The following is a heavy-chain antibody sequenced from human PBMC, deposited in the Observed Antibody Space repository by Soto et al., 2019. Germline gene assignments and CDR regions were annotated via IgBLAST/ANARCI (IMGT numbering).Heavy chain of an antibody. D-gene: IGHD1-7*01. CDR3: ARTESGTFDP. CDR1: GGSISSGGYS. V-gene: IGHV4-30-2*01. J-gene: IGHJ5*02. CDR2: IYHSGST. Sequence: SETLSLTCAVSGGSISSGGYSWSWIRQPPGKGLEWIGYIYHSGSTYYNPSLKSRVTISVDRSKNQFSLKLSSVTTADTAVYYCARTESGTFDPWAREPWSRLL.